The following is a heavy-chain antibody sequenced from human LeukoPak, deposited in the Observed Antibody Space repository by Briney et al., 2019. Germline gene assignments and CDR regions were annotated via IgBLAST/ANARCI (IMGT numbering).Heavy chain of an antibody. J-gene: IGHJ4*02. CDR3: ARSFRLLLDY. CDR1: GGSISSSSYY. CDR2: IYYSGST. D-gene: IGHD2-21*01. V-gene: IGHV4-39*01. Sequence: PSETLSLTCTVSGGSISSSSYYWGWIRQPPGKGLEWIGSIYYSGSTYYDPSLKSRVTISVDTSKNQFSLKLSSVTAADTAVYYYARSFRLLLDYWGQGTLVTVSS.